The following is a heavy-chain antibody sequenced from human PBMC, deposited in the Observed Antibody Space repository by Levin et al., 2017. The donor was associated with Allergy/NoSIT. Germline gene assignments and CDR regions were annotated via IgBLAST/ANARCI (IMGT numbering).Heavy chain of an antibody. V-gene: IGHV3-7*01. Sequence: LSLTCAASGFTFSSYWMSWVRQAPGKGLEWVANIKQDGSEKYYVDSVKGRFTISRDNAKNSLYLQMNSLRAEDTAVYYCARDLNIAAIDYWGQGTLVTVSS. D-gene: IGHD6-6*01. CDR2: IKQDGSEK. J-gene: IGHJ4*02. CDR3: ARDLNIAAIDY. CDR1: GFTFSSYW.